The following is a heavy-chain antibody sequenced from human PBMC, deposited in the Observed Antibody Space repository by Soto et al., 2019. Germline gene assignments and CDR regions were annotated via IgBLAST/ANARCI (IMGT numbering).Heavy chain of an antibody. V-gene: IGHV3-23*04. CDR1: GFTFDDYA. Sequence: EVHLVESGGGLVQPGRSLRLSCVTSGFTFDDYAMHWVRQAPGKGLEWVSGIITSGGNTYYADSVKGRFSISRDNSKNLVYLQMNSLRVEDSAIYYCAKDQVAGGYYFDYWGQGTLVTVSS. CDR2: IITSGGNT. J-gene: IGHJ4*02. CDR3: AKDQVAGGYYFDY. D-gene: IGHD2-15*01.